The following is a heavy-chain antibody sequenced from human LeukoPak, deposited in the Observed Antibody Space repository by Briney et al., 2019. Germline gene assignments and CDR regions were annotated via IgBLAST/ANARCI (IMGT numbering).Heavy chain of an antibody. V-gene: IGHV4-34*01. D-gene: IGHD3-10*01. CDR1: GGSFSGYY. CDR3: ATLTYGSGRWGLSEGY. J-gene: IGHJ4*02. CDR2: INHSGST. Sequence: SETLSLTCAVYGGSFSGYYWSWIRQPPGKGLEWIGEINHSGSTNYNPSLKSRVTISVDTSKNQSSLKLSSVTAADTAVYYCATLTYGSGRWGLSEGYWGREPWSPSPQ.